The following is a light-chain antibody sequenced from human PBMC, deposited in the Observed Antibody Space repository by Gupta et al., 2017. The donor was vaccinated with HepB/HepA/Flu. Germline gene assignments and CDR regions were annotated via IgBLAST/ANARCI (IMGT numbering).Light chain of an antibody. Sequence: QTVVTQEPSFSVSPGGTVTLTCGLSSGSVSTSYYPSWYQQTPGQPPRTLIYSTNTRSSGVPDRFSGSILGNKAALTITGAQADDESDYYCVLYMGSGMWVFGGGTKLTV. V-gene: IGLV8-61*01. CDR2: STN. CDR1: SGSVSTSYY. CDR3: VLYMGSGMWV. J-gene: IGLJ3*02.